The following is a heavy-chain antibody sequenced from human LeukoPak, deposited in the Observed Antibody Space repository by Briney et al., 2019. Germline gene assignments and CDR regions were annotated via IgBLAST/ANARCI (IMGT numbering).Heavy chain of an antibody. CDR3: ARIIEVTTVRGVYPRHLDY. CDR2: ISAYNGNT. V-gene: IGHV1-18*04. Sequence: ASVKVSCKASGYTFTSYGISWVRQAPGQGLEWMGWISAYNGNTNYAQKLQGRVTMTTDTSTSTAYMELRSLRSDDTAVYYCARIIEVTTVRGVYPRHLDYWGQGTLVTVSS. J-gene: IGHJ4*02. CDR1: GYTFTSYG. D-gene: IGHD3-10*01.